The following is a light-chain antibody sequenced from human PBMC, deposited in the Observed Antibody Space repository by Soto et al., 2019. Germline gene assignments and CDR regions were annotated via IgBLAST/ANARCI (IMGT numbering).Light chain of an antibody. Sequence: EIVLTQSQATLSLSPGERANLSCRAIQSVSNFLAWYQQKPGQAPRLLIYDASTRATGIPARFSGSGSGTDFSLTISSLEPEDFAVYYCQQRRTWPPLTFGGGTKVEIK. V-gene: IGKV3-11*01. CDR3: QQRRTWPPLT. CDR1: QSVSNF. CDR2: DAS. J-gene: IGKJ4*01.